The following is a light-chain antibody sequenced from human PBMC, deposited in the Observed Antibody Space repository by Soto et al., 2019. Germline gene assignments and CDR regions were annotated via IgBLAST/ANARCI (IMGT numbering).Light chain of an antibody. Sequence: EIVLTQSPATLSLSPGERATLSCRASQSVSIYLAWYQHKPGQAPRLLIYDASNRATGIPARLSGSGSGTDFTLTISSLEPEDFAVYYCQQRSNWPLTFGGGAKVEIK. V-gene: IGKV3-11*01. J-gene: IGKJ4*01. CDR2: DAS. CDR1: QSVSIY. CDR3: QQRSNWPLT.